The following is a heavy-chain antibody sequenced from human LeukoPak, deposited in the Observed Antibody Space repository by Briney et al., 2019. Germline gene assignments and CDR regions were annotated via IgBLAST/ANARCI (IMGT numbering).Heavy chain of an antibody. D-gene: IGHD3-10*01. CDR3: ARTQFTMVRGVSSYYFDY. V-gene: IGHV2-70*04. CDR1: GFPLSPRGRL. Sequence: SGPALVKPTQTPKLTRTFPGFPLSPRGRLVSWILQPPGKALEWLARVDWDDDKFYSTSLKTRLTISKDTSKNQVVLTMTNMDPVDTATYYCARTQFTMVRGVSSYYFDYWGQGTLVTVSS. CDR2: VDWDDDK. J-gene: IGHJ4*02.